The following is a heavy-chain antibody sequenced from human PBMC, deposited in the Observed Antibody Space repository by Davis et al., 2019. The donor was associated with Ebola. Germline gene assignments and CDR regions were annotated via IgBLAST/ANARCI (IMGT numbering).Heavy chain of an antibody. J-gene: IGHJ6*02. Sequence: AASVKVSCKASGYTFTSYYMHWVRQAPGQGLEWMGIIKPSGGSTSYAQKFQGRVTMTRDTSTSTVYMELSSLRSEDTAVYYCARGPYSSSWYGHRYYYYYYGMDVWGQGTTVTVSS. V-gene: IGHV1-46*01. CDR1: GYTFTSYY. D-gene: IGHD6-13*01. CDR3: ARGPYSSSWYGHRYYYYYYGMDV. CDR2: IKPSGGST.